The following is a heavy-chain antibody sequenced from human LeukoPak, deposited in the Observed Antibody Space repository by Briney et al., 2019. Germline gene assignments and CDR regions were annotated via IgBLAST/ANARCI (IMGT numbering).Heavy chain of an antibody. Sequence: GGSLRLSCAASGFTFSSYGMHWVRQAPGKGLEWVAVIWYDGSNKYYADSVKGRFTISRDNSKNTLYLQMNSLRAEDTAVYYCARDMIHYDFWSGYYPSPGFDYWGQGTLVTASS. J-gene: IGHJ4*02. CDR1: GFTFSSYG. D-gene: IGHD3-3*01. V-gene: IGHV3-33*01. CDR3: ARDMIHYDFWSGYYPSPGFDY. CDR2: IWYDGSNK.